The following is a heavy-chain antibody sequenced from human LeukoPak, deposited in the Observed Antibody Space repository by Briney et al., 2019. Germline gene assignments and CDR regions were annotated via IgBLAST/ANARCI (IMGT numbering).Heavy chain of an antibody. CDR3: ARDLHHRITGTS. CDR2: IYHSGST. D-gene: IGHD1-7*01. V-gene: IGHV4-30-2*01. J-gene: IGHJ4*02. CDR1: GGSISSGGYY. Sequence: PSQNLSRNCTVSGGSISSGGYYWRWIRQPPGKGLEWIGYIYHSGSTYYNPSLKSRVTISVDRSKNQFSLKLSSVTAADTAVYYCARDLHHRITGTSWGQGTLVTVSS.